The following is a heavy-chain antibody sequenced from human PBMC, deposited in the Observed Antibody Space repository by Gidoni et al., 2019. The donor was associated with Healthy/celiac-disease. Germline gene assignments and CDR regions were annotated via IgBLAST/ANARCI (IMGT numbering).Heavy chain of an antibody. V-gene: IGHV1-8*01. CDR1: GYTFTRYD. J-gene: IGHJ4*02. CDR2: MNPNSGNT. Sequence: QVQLVQSGAEVKKPGASVKVSCKASGYTFTRYDINWVRQATGQGFEWMGWMNPNSGNTGYAQKFQGRVTMTRNTSISTAYMELSSLRSEDTAVYYCARGRRIAARPVFDYWGQGTLVTVSS. D-gene: IGHD6-6*01. CDR3: ARGRRIAARPVFDY.